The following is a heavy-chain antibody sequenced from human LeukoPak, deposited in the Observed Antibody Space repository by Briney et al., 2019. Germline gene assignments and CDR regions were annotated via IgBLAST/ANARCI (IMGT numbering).Heavy chain of an antibody. CDR1: GGSISSYY. CDR2: IYYSGST. J-gene: IGHJ6*02. CDR3: ARDEPGGGMDV. Sequence: SETLSLTCTVPGGSISSYYWSWIRQPPGKGLEWIGYIYYSGSTNYNPSLKSRVTISVDTSKNQSSLKLSSVTAADTAVYYCARDEPGGGMDVWGQETTVTVSS. D-gene: IGHD1-14*01. V-gene: IGHV4-59*01.